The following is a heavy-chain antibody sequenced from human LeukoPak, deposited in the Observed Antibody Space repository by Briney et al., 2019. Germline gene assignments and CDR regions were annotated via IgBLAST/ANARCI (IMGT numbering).Heavy chain of an antibody. Sequence: GGSLRLSCAASGFTFSDYYMSWIRQAPGKGLEWVSYISSSGSTIYYADSAKGRFTISRDNAKNSLYLQMNSLRAEDTAVYYCAAAMVRGVFDPWGQGTLVTVSS. CDR3: AAAMVRGVFDP. D-gene: IGHD3-10*01. CDR1: GFTFSDYY. V-gene: IGHV3-11*01. J-gene: IGHJ5*02. CDR2: ISSSGSTI.